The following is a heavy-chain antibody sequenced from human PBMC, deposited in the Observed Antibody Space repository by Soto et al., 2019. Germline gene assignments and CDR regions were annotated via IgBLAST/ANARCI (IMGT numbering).Heavy chain of an antibody. CDR1: GGTFSSYT. V-gene: IGHV1-69*08. CDR3: ARDRKVFGERRGVQLAPDAFDI. Sequence: QVQLVQSGAEVKKPGSSVKVSCKASGGTFSSYTISWVRQAPGQGLEWMGRIIPILGIANYAQKFQGRVTITADKSTSTAYMELSSLRSEDTAVYYCARDRKVFGERRGVQLAPDAFDIWGQGTMVTVSS. D-gene: IGHD1-1*01. J-gene: IGHJ3*02. CDR2: IIPILGIA.